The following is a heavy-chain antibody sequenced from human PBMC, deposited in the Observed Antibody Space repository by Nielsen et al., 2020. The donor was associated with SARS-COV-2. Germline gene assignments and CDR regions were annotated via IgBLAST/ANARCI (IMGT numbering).Heavy chain of an antibody. J-gene: IGHJ6*02. CDR3: AKEVRDTATSYYYYYGMDV. V-gene: IGHV3-23*01. CDR2: ISGSGGST. D-gene: IGHD5-18*01. Sequence: WLRQPPGKGLEWVSAISGSGGSTYYADSVKGRFTISRDNSKNTLYLQMNSLRAEDTAVYYCAKEVRDTATSYYYYYGMDVWGQGTTVTVSS.